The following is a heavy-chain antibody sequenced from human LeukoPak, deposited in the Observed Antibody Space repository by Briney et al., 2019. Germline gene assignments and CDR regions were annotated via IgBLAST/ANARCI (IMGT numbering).Heavy chain of an antibody. CDR3: ARQLSDNWFDP. Sequence: SETLSLTCTVSGDSISTSSHYWGWIRQPPGKGLEWIGAMFYSGSTYDNPSLKSRVTMSIDTSKNQFSLKLSSVTAADTAVYYCARQLSDNWFDPWGQGTLVTVSS. CDR1: GDSISTSSHY. J-gene: IGHJ5*02. CDR2: MFYSGST. V-gene: IGHV4-39*01. D-gene: IGHD2-2*01.